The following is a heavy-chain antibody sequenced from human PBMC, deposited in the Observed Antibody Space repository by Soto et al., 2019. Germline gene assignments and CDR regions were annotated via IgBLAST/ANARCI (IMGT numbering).Heavy chain of an antibody. D-gene: IGHD2-21*01. CDR1: GFSVTDIY. V-gene: IGHV3-66*01. J-gene: IGHJ3*02. CDR3: VREPRYCGGGICSIRGDAFDI. CDR2: IYNEFT. Sequence: EVQLVESGGGLVQPGGSLRLSCVASGFSVTDIYMNWVRQAPGKGLEWVSVIYNEFTDYADSVRGRFSISTDSSKNAWYLKMNSRGAEDSVVYYCVREPRYCGGGICSIRGDAFDIWGQGTKVPVSS.